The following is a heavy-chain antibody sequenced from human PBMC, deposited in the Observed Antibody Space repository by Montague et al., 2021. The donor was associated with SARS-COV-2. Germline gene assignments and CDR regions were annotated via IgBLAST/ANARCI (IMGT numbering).Heavy chain of an antibody. J-gene: IGHJ6*02. V-gene: IGHV4-34*01. Sequence: SETLSLTCDVCGGSFSSYWSWIRQPPGRGLEWVGQISRGGGTNYNPSLKSRVTISVDTSKNQVSLKLSSVTAADTAVYYCASHCGGGRCYFGMDVWGQGTTVTVSS. D-gene: IGHD2-15*01. CDR3: ASHCGGGRCYFGMDV. CDR1: GGSFSSY. CDR2: ISRGGGT.